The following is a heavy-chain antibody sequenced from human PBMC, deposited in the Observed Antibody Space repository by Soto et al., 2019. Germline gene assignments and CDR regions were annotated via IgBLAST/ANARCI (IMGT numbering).Heavy chain of an antibody. CDR2: IDWDDEK. V-gene: IGHV2-70*04. J-gene: IGHJ4*02. D-gene: IGHD6-19*01. CDR3: ALIPGWPQGFDS. CDR1: GFSLSTTGMR. Sequence: SGPTLVNPTQTLTLTCTFSGFSLSTTGMRVSWIRQPPGKALEWLARIDWDDEKFYTTSLKTRLTISKDTSKNQVVRTMISMDPVDTATYSCALIPGWPQGFDSWGEGTLVTVSS.